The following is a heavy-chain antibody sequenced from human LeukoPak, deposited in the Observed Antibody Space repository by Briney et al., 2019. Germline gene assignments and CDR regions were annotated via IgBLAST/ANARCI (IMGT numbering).Heavy chain of an antibody. Sequence: GGSLRLSCAASGFTFSSYAMHWVRQAPGKGLEWVAVISYDGSNKYYADSVKGRFTISRDNSKNTLYLQMNSLRAEDTAVYYCARSGHDSSGYPSYYYYYGMDVWGQGTTVTVSS. CDR2: ISYDGSNK. CDR3: ARSGHDSSGYPSYYYYYGMDV. J-gene: IGHJ6*02. CDR1: GFTFSSYA. V-gene: IGHV3-30-3*01. D-gene: IGHD3-22*01.